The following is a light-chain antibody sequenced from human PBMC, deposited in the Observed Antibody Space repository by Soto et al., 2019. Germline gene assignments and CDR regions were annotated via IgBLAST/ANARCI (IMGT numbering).Light chain of an antibody. Sequence: EIVLTQSPGTLSLSPGERATLSCRASQSVGSSLSWYQQKPGQAPRLLIYDASSRASGVPARFSGSGSGTDFTLTISSLEPEDFALYYCQQRNSWPPITFGQGTRLEIK. J-gene: IGKJ5*01. CDR2: DAS. CDR1: QSVGSS. CDR3: QQRNSWPPIT. V-gene: IGKV3-11*01.